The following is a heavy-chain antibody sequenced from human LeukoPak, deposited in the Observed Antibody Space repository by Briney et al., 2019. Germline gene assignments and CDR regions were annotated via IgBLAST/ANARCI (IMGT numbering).Heavy chain of an antibody. CDR2: IDPSGGST. CDR1: GYTFTNYY. V-gene: IGHV1-46*01. Sequence: GASVKVSCKASGYTFTNYYMHWVRQATGQGLEWMGIIDPSGGSTSNAQRFQGRVTMTRDTSTSTVYMELSSLRSEDTAVYYCALAARYYYYGMDVWGQGTTVTVSS. CDR3: ALAARYYYYGMDV. D-gene: IGHD6-6*01. J-gene: IGHJ6*02.